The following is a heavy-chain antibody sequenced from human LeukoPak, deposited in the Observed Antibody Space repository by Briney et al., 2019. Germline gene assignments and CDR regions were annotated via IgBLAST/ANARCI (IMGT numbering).Heavy chain of an antibody. CDR2: VYYSGST. V-gene: IGHV4-59*01. Sequence: PSETLSLTCTVSGGSIGTYYWSRIRQPPGKGLEWIGYVYYSGSTNYNPSLKSRVTISVDTSKNQFSLNLSSVTAADTAVYYCARGKPDAYNSDYFDYWGQGTLVTVSS. D-gene: IGHD5-24*01. CDR1: GGSIGTYY. J-gene: IGHJ4*02. CDR3: ARGKPDAYNSDYFDY.